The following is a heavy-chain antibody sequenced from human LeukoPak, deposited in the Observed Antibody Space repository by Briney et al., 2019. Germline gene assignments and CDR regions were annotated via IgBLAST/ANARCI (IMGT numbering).Heavy chain of an antibody. CDR2: IRSKANSYAT. J-gene: IGHJ4*02. D-gene: IGHD2-2*02. CDR1: GFTFSGSA. Sequence: PGRSLRLSCAASGFTFSGSAMHWVRQASGKGLEWVGRIRSKANSYATAYAASVKGRFTISRDDSMNTAYLQMNSLKTEDTAVYYCTINYIVVVPAAIRSGSYQSRDYWGQGTLVTVSS. CDR3: TINYIVVVPAAIRSGSYQSRDY. V-gene: IGHV3-73*01.